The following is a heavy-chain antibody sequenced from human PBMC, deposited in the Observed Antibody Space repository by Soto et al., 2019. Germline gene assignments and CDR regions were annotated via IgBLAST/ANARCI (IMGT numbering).Heavy chain of an antibody. CDR1: GGSISSGGYY. V-gene: IGHV4-31*03. Sequence: SETLSLTCTVSGGSISSGGYYWSWIRQHPGKGLEWIGYIYYSGSTYYNPSLKSRVTISVDTSKNQFSLKLSSVTAADTAVYYCARCRVGLDDFWSGYYSYYYYGMDVWGQGTTVTVSS. CDR3: ARCRVGLDDFWSGYYSYYYYGMDV. J-gene: IGHJ6*02. CDR2: IYYSGST. D-gene: IGHD3-3*01.